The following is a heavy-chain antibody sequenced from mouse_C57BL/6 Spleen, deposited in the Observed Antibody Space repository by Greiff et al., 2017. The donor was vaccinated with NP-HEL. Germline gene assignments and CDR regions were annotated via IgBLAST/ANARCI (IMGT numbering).Heavy chain of an antibody. J-gene: IGHJ3*01. V-gene: IGHV1-50*01. CDR1: GYTFTSYW. CDR3: ARPGKDAD. CDR2: IDPSDSYT. D-gene: IGHD4-1*01. Sequence: QVQLQQSGAELVKPGASVKLSCKASGYTFTSYWMQWVKQRPGQGLEWIGEIDPSDSYTNYNQKFKGKATLTVDTSSSTAYMQLSSLTSEDSAVYYCARPGKDADWGQGTMVTDSA.